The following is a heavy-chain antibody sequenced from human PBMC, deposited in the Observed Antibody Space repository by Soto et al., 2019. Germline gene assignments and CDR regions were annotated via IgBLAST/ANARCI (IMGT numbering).Heavy chain of an antibody. Sequence: GGSLRLSCAASGFTVSSNYMSWVRQAPGKGLEWVSVIYSGGSTYYADSVKGRFIISRDNSKNTLYLQMNSLRAEDTAVYYCARDITMIVGPEDAFDIWGQGTMVTVSS. CDR3: ARDITMIVGPEDAFDI. CDR1: GFTVSSNY. D-gene: IGHD3-22*01. J-gene: IGHJ3*02. CDR2: IYSGGST. V-gene: IGHV3-66*01.